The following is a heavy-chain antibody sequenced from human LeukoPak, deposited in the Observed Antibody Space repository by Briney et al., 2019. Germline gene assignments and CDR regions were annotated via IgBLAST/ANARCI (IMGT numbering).Heavy chain of an antibody. V-gene: IGHV1-2*02. CDR1: GYTFTGYY. D-gene: IGHD3-10*01. J-gene: IGHJ4*02. CDR2: INPNSGDT. CDR3: ARDPWRFGES. Sequence: GASVKVSCKASGYTFTGYYMHWVRQAPGQGLEWMGWINPNSGDTNYAQKFQGRVTMTRDTSISTAYMELSTLRSDDTAVFYCARDPWRFGESWGQGTLVTVSS.